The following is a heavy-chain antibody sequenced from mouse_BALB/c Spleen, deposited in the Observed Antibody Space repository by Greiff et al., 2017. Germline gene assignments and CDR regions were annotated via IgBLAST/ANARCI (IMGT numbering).Heavy chain of an antibody. CDR3: ARSDYGSSWFAY. D-gene: IGHD1-1*01. J-gene: IGHJ3*01. CDR2: ISSGSSTI. V-gene: IGHV5-17*02. Sequence: VQLKESGGGLVQPGGSRKLSCAASGFTFSSFGMHWVRQAPEKGLEWVAYISSGSSTIYYADTVKGRFTISRDNPKNTLFLQMTSLRSEDTAMYYCARSDYGSSWFAYWGQGTLVTVSA. CDR1: GFTFSSFG.